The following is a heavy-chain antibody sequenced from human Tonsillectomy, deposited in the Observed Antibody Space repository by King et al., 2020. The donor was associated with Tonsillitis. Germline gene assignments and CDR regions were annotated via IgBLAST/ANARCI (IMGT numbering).Heavy chain of an antibody. CDR2: IMIRNKYI. D-gene: IGHD3-22*01. V-gene: IGHV3-21*01. CDR3: AKDKGADYYDSGRGAFDI. J-gene: IGHJ3*02. Sequence: DVQLVESGGGLVKPGGSLRLSCATSGFTFSNYGMNLVRQASGGGLGWVPAIMIRNKYIYSPDQVKGRLTISRDSAKNSLYLQMNSLRAEDTAVYYCAKDKGADYYDSGRGAFDIWGQGAMVTVSS. CDR1: GFTFSNYG.